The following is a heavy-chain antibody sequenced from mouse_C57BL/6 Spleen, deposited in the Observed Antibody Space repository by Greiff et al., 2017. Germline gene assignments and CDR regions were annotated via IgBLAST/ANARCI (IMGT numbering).Heavy chain of an antibody. D-gene: IGHD1-1*01. CDR3: ARDYYGSSSDY. Sequence: EVKLVESGGGLVKPGGSLTLSCAASGFTFSSYAMSWVRQTPEKRLEWVATISDGGSYTYYPDNVKGRFTISRDNAKNNLYMQMSQLKSEDTALYYCARDYYGSSSDYWGQGTTLTVSS. CDR1: GFTFSSYA. CDR2: ISDGGSYT. V-gene: IGHV5-4*01. J-gene: IGHJ2*01.